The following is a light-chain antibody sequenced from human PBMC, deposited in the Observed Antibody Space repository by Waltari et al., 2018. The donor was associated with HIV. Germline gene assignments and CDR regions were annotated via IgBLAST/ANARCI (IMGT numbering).Light chain of an antibody. J-gene: IGKJ2*01. CDR2: SAS. Sequence: DIQMIQSPSSLSASVGDRVTITCRASQGIRNDLGWYQHKPGTPPRRLIYSASTLQSGVSSRFSGSGSGTEFTLTISSLQPEDSATYYCLQHYDYPRSFGQGTKLGI. V-gene: IGKV1-17*01. CDR3: LQHYDYPRS. CDR1: QGIRND.